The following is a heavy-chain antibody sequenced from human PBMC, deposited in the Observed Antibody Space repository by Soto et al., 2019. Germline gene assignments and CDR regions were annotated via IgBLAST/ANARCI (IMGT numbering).Heavy chain of an antibody. CDR3: ARGEGDIVVVPAATHYYYYGMDV. CDR1: GYTFSSYA. D-gene: IGHD2-2*01. J-gene: IGHJ6*02. Sequence: QVQLVQSGAEVKKPGASVKVSCKASGYTFSSYAISWVRQAPGQGLEWMGGIIPIFGTANYAQKFQGRVTITADESTSTAYMELSSLRSEDTAVYYCARGEGDIVVVPAATHYYYYGMDVWGQGTTVTVSS. V-gene: IGHV1-69*01. CDR2: IIPIFGTA.